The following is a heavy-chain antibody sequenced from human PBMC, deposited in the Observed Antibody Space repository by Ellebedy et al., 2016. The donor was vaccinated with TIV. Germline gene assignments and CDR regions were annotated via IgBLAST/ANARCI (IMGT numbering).Heavy chain of an antibody. CDR1: GFTFSFYW. CDR3: AREVGGGQGDMDV. J-gene: IGHJ6*02. D-gene: IGHD1-26*01. CDR2: INKDGSEK. V-gene: IGHV3-7*01. Sequence: GESLKISCAGSGFTFSFYWMSWVRQAPGKGPEWVANINKDGSEKFYVDSVKGRFTISRDNAKNSLYLQMNSLRADDTAVYYCAREVGGGQGDMDVWGQGTTVTVSS.